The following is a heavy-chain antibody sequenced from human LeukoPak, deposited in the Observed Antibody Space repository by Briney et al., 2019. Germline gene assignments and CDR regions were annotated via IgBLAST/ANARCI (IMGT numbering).Heavy chain of an antibody. CDR2: IYYSGST. CDR1: GGSISSYY. Sequence: SETLSLTCTVSGGSISSYYWSWIRQPPGKGLEWIGYIYYSGSTNYNPSLKSRVTISVDTSKNQFSLKLSSVTAADTAVYYCARKTLMRYYYDSSGSGWFDPWGQGTLVTVSS. J-gene: IGHJ5*02. D-gene: IGHD3-22*01. CDR3: ARKTLMRYYYDSSGSGWFDP. V-gene: IGHV4-59*12.